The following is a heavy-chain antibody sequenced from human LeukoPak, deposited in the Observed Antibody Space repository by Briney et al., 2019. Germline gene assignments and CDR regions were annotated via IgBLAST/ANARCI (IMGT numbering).Heavy chain of an antibody. D-gene: IGHD2-15*01. V-gene: IGHV4-39*07. CDR1: GGSISSSSYY. CDR2: ISYSGST. Sequence: SETLSLTCTVSGGSISSSSYYWGWIRQPPGKGLEWIGSISYSGSTHFNPSLKSRVTISVDTSKNQFSLKLTSVTAADTAVYYCARDPRSGGFDIWGQGTMVTVSS. J-gene: IGHJ3*02. CDR3: ARDPRSGGFDI.